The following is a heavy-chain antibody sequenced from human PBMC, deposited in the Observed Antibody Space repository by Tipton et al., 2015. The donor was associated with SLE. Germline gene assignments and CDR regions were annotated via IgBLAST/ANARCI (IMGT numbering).Heavy chain of an antibody. Sequence: TLSLTCAVYGGSFSGYYWSWIRQPAGKGLEWIGYIYTSGSTNYNPSLKSRVTISVDTSKNQFSLKLSSVTAADTAVYYCARRGVLGGYFTPLVYFDLWGRGTLVTVSS. CDR2: IYTSGST. J-gene: IGHJ2*01. V-gene: IGHV4-4*09. D-gene: IGHD6-13*01. CDR3: ARRGVLGGYFTPLVYFDL. CDR1: GGSFSGYY.